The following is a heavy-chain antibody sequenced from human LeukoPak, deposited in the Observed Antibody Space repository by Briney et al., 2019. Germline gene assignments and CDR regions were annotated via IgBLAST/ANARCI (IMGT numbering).Heavy chain of an antibody. CDR3: AKDLGSTGGSLKADY. Sequence: GGSLRLSCAASGFTFSAYAMHWVRQSPGRGLEWVAVLSHDGSNKYYADSVKGCFTISRDNSKNTLYLQMNSLRAEDAAVYYCAKDLGSTGGSLKADYWGQGTLVTVSS. J-gene: IGHJ4*02. CDR2: LSHDGSNK. D-gene: IGHD1-26*01. CDR1: GFTFSAYA. V-gene: IGHV3-30*18.